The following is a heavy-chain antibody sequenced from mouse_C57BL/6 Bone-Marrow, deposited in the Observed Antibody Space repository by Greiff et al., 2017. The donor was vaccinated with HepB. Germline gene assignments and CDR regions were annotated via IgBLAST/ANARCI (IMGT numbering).Heavy chain of an antibody. Sequence: VQLQQSVAELVRPGASVKLSCTASGFNIKNTYMHWVKQRPDQGLEGIGRIDPANGNTKYAPKFQGKATITADTSSNTAYLQLSSLTSEDTAIYYCARRLPYLYWYFDVWGTGTTVTVSS. CDR1: GFNIKNTY. CDR2: IDPANGNT. J-gene: IGHJ1*03. V-gene: IGHV14-3*01. CDR3: ARRLPYLYWYFDV. D-gene: IGHD2-4*01.